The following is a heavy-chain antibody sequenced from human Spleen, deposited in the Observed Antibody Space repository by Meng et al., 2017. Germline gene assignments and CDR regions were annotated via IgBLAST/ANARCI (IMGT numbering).Heavy chain of an antibody. CDR1: GFTFSSYG. Sequence: GESLKISCAASGFTFSSYGMHWVRQAPGKGLEWVAVIWYDGSNKYYADSVKGRFTISRDNSKNTLYLQMNSLRAEDTAVYYCARGISGGSYLTRAFDYWGQGTLVTVSS. J-gene: IGHJ4*02. V-gene: IGHV3-33*01. D-gene: IGHD1-26*01. CDR2: IWYDGSNK. CDR3: ARGISGGSYLTRAFDY.